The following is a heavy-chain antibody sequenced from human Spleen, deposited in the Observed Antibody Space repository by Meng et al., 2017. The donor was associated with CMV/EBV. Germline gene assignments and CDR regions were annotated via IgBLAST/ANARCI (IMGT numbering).Heavy chain of an antibody. CDR1: GYTFTGYY. CDR2: INPNSGGT. Sequence: ASVKVSCKASGYTFTGYYMHWVRQAPGQGLEWMGWINPNSGGTNYAQKFQGRVTMTRDTSISTAYMELSRLRSDDTAVYYCARDPDSPMILVVIPTRGFDPWGQGTLVTVSS. V-gene: IGHV1-2*02. J-gene: IGHJ5*02. CDR3: ARDPDSPMILVVIPTRGFDP. D-gene: IGHD3-22*01.